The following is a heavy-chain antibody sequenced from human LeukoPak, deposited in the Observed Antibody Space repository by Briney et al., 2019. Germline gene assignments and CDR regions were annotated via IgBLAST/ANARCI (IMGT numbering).Heavy chain of an antibody. V-gene: IGHV4-59*01. J-gene: IGHJ3*02. Sequence: SETLSLTCTVSGGSISSYYWSWIRQPPGKGLEWIGYIYYSGSTNYNPSLKSRVTISVDTSKNQFSLKLISVTAADTAVYYCAGLRGYSYGYKLNAFDIWAQGTMVTVSS. CDR2: IYYSGST. CDR1: GGSISSYY. CDR3: AGLRGYSYGYKLNAFDI. D-gene: IGHD5-18*01.